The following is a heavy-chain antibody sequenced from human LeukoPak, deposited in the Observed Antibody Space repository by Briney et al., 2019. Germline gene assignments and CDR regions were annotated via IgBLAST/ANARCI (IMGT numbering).Heavy chain of an antibody. CDR2: ISSSSSYI. D-gene: IGHD2-2*01. CDR1: GFTFSSYS. CDR3: ASPYCSSTSCYEYYFDY. V-gene: IGHV3-21*01. Sequence: PGGSLRLSCAASGFTFSSYSMNWVRQAPGKGLEWVSSISSSSSYIYYADSVKGRFTISRDNAKNSLYLQMNSLRAEDTAVYYCASPYCSSTSCYEYYFDYWGQGTLVTVSS. J-gene: IGHJ4*02.